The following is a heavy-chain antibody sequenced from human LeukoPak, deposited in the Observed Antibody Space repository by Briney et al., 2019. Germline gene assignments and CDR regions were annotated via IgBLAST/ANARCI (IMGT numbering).Heavy chain of an antibody. V-gene: IGHV4-59*01. J-gene: IGHJ4*02. Sequence: PSETLSLTCTVSGGSISSFYWSWIRQPPGKGLACIGYIYYTGTTNYNPSLKSRVTISVDTSKNQFSLNLSSVTAADTAVYSCARVKGDLGYYFDYWGQGTLVIVSS. CDR1: GGSISSFY. D-gene: IGHD2-21*01. CDR3: ARVKGDLGYYFDY. CDR2: IYYTGTT.